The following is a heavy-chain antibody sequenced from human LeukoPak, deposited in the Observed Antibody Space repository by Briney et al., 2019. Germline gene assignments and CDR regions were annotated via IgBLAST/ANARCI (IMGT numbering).Heavy chain of an antibody. V-gene: IGHV3-74*01. CDR1: GFTFCSYW. CDR3: ARTADIPFDY. Sequence: PGGALRLSCAASGFTFCSYWMHWVRQAPGEGLVRVSRVNSDGSSTSYADSVKGRFTISRDNAKNTLYLQMNSLRAEETTVYYCARTADIPFDYWGQGTLVTVSS. J-gene: IGHJ4*02. CDR2: VNSDGSST. D-gene: IGHD2-2*01.